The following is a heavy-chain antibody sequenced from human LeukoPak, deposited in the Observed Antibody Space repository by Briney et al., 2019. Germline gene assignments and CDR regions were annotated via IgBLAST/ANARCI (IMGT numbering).Heavy chain of an antibody. CDR3: ARHDGSGTLYYYYYMDV. Sequence: SETLSLTCAVYGGSFSGYYWSWIRQPPGKGLEWIGEINHSGSTNYNPSLKSRVTISVDTSKNQFSLKLSSVTAADTAVYYCARHDGSGTLYYYYYMDVWGKGTTVTISS. D-gene: IGHD3-10*01. V-gene: IGHV4-34*01. J-gene: IGHJ6*03. CDR1: GGSFSGYY. CDR2: INHSGST.